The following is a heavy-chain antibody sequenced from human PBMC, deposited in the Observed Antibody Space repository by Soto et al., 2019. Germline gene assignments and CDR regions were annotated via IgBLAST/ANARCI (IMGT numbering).Heavy chain of an antibody. CDR2: ISGSGGST. D-gene: IGHD3-3*01. CDR1: GFTFSSYA. Sequence: PGGSLRLSCAASGFTFSSYAMSWVRQAPGKGLEWVSAISGSGGSTYYADSVKGRFTISRDNSKNTLYLQMNSLRAEDTAVYYCAKDIGYFWSGYFLNWFDPWGQGTLVTVSS. J-gene: IGHJ5*02. V-gene: IGHV3-23*01. CDR3: AKDIGYFWSGYFLNWFDP.